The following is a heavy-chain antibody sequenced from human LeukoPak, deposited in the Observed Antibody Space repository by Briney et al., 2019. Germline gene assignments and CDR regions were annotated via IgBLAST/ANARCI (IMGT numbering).Heavy chain of an antibody. D-gene: IGHD6-13*01. Sequence: SETLSLTCTVSGGSISSYYWSWIRQPAGKGLEWIGRIYTSGSTNYNPSLKSRVTMSVDTSKNQFPLKLSSVTAADTAVYYCARDSIAAAGWAFDIWGQGTMVTVSS. CDR2: IYTSGST. J-gene: IGHJ3*02. V-gene: IGHV4-4*07. CDR3: ARDSIAAAGWAFDI. CDR1: GGSISSYY.